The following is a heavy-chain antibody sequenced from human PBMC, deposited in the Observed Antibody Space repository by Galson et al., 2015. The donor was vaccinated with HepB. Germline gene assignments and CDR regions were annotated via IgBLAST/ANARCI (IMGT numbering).Heavy chain of an antibody. CDR3: ARGAITGGLRGYAMDV. Sequence: TWIRQPPGRGLEWIGEIIPRVGTNYSPSLKSRVTISEDTSKSQFSLNLSSVTAADTAVYYCARGAITGGLRGYAMDVWGQGTTVTVSS. J-gene: IGHJ6*02. D-gene: IGHD1-20*01. CDR2: IIPRVGT. V-gene: IGHV4-34*01.